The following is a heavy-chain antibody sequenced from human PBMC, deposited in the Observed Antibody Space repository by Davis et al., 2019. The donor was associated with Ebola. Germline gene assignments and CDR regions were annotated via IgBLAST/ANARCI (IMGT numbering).Heavy chain of an antibody. J-gene: IGHJ3*02. D-gene: IGHD2-2*01. CDR1: GYTFTGYY. Sequence: ASVKVSCKASGYTFTGYYMHWVRQAPGQGLEWMGWINPNSGGTNYAQKFQGWVTMTRDTSISTAYMELSRLRSDDTAVYYCARGPHPGEYQLPNAFDIWGQGTMVTVSS. CDR3: ARGPHPGEYQLPNAFDI. CDR2: INPNSGGT. V-gene: IGHV1-2*04.